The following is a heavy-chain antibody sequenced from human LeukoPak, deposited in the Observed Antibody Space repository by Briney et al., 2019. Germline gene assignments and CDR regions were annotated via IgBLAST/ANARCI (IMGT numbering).Heavy chain of an antibody. CDR1: GGSISSSSYY. Sequence: SETLSLSCTVSGGSISSSSYYWGWIRQPPGKGLEWIGSIYYSGSTYYNPSLKSRVTISLDTSKNQFSLKLSSVTAADTAVYYCARESVPLLPGIAAAVTLNWSDPWGQGTLVTVSS. CDR3: ARESVPLLPGIAAAVTLNWSDP. CDR2: IYYSGST. J-gene: IGHJ5*02. D-gene: IGHD6-13*01. V-gene: IGHV4-39*07.